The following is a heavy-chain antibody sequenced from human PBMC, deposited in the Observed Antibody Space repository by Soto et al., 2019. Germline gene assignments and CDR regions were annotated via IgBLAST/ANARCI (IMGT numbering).Heavy chain of an antibody. CDR3: SREGRDRWYYYYGMDV. Sequence: ASVKVSCKASGYTFTSYDINWVRQATGQGLEWMGWMNPNSGNTGCAQKFQGRVTMTRNTSISTAYMELSSLRSEDTAVDYCSREGRDRWYYYYGMDVWGQGTTVTVSS. CDR2: MNPNSGNT. CDR1: GYTFTSYD. J-gene: IGHJ6*02. D-gene: IGHD3-10*01. V-gene: IGHV1-8*01.